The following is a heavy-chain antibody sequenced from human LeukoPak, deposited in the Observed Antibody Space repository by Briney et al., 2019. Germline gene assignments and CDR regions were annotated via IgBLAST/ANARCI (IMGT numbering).Heavy chain of an antibody. J-gene: IGHJ4*02. D-gene: IGHD6-19*01. CDR1: GFTFSSYA. Sequence: PGGPLRLSCAASGFTFSSYAMSWVRQAPGKGLEWVSAMSGSGGSTYYADSVKGRFTISRDNSKNTLYLRMNSLRAEDTAEYYCAKVGSSGWYYFDYWGQGTLVTVSS. V-gene: IGHV3-23*01. CDR2: MSGSGGST. CDR3: AKVGSSGWYYFDY.